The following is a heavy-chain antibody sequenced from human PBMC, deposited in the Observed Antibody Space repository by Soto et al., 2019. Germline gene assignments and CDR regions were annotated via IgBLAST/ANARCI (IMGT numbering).Heavy chain of an antibody. D-gene: IGHD6-19*01. CDR2: IYPGDSDT. V-gene: IGHV5-51*01. Sequence: PGESLKISCKVSGYSFTNYWIGWVRQMPGKGLEWMAIIYPGDSDTRYNPSFQGHVTISADKSNSTAYLQWSSLKASDTAMYYCARMQWLARSFDYWGQGTLVTVS. CDR3: ARMQWLARSFDY. CDR1: GYSFTNYW. J-gene: IGHJ4*02.